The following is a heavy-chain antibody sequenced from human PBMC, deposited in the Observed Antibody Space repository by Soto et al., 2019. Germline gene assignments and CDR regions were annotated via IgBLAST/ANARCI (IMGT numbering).Heavy chain of an antibody. J-gene: IGHJ5*02. V-gene: IGHV3-23*01. CDR3: ARQRSPEGWFDP. Sequence: EVEMLESGGGLVQPGGSLRLSCAASTMSFNTYGVTWVRQAPGKGLEWVSTVTVTGGSTYYADSVKGRFTISRDRSNFTVSLLMNSLRVEDPAIYYCARQRSPEGWFDPWGQGTLVTVSS. CDR2: VTVTGGST. CDR1: TMSFNTYG. D-gene: IGHD3-10*01.